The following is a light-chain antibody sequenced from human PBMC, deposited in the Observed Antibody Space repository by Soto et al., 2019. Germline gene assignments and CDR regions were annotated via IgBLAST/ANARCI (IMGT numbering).Light chain of an antibody. J-gene: IGLJ2*01. CDR1: SCDVGSYNF. Sequence: QSALTQPASVSGSPGQSVTISCTGTSCDVGSYNFVSWYQQHPGKAPKLMIYENSQRPSGVSDRFSGSKSGNTASLTICGLQAEDEADYYCGSYAGSISGWIFGGGTKLTVL. V-gene: IGLV2-23*01. CDR3: GSYAGSISGWI. CDR2: ENS.